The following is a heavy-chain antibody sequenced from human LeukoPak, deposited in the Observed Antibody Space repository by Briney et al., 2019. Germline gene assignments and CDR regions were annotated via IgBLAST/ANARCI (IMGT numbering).Heavy chain of an antibody. Sequence: SETLSLTCTVSGGSISSYYWSWIRRPPGKGLEWIGYIYYSGSTNYNPSLKSRVTISLDTSKNQFSLKLSSVTAADTAVYYCARGDYNGGNRYFDHWGQGTLVTLSP. CDR1: GGSISSYY. V-gene: IGHV4-59*01. CDR2: IYYSGST. CDR3: ARGDYNGGNRYFDH. D-gene: IGHD3-10*01. J-gene: IGHJ4*02.